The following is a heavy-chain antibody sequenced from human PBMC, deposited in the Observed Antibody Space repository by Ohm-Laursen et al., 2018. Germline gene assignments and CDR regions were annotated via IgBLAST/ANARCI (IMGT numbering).Heavy chain of an antibody. CDR1: GASINLYY. V-gene: IGHV4-59*01. CDR2: INHSGST. CDR3: ARDLIAYCPTTSCDNFGMDV. Sequence: SDTLSLTCTASGASINLYYWSWIRQPPGKGLEWIGYINHSGSTNYNPSLKSRLTISVDTSKNQFSLKLTSVTAADTAVYYCARDLIAYCPTTSCDNFGMDVWGQGTTVTVSS. J-gene: IGHJ6*02. D-gene: IGHD2-2*01.